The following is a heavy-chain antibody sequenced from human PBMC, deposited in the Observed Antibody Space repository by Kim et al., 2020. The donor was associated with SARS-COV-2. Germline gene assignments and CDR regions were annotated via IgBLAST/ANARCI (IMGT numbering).Heavy chain of an antibody. J-gene: IGHJ4*02. Sequence: TTDYAAPVRGRYTISRDDSRHTRYLQMSSLKTEDTAVYYCTTEGTVTYDYWGQGTLVAVSS. CDR2: TT. D-gene: IGHD4-17*01. CDR3: TTEGTVTYDY. V-gene: IGHV3-15*01.